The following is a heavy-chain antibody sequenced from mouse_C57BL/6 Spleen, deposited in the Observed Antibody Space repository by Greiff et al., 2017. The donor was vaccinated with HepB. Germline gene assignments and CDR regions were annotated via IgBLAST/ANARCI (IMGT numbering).Heavy chain of an antibody. CDR2: ISNLAYSI. J-gene: IGHJ1*03. V-gene: IGHV5-15*01. D-gene: IGHD1-1*01. CDR1: GFTFSDYG. CDR3: ARPSNYYGSSHWYFDV. Sequence: EVKLMESGGGLVQPGGSLKLSCAASGFTFSDYGMAWVRQAPRKGPEWVAFISNLAYSIYYADTVTGRFTISRENAKNTLYLEMSSLRSEETAMYYCARPSNYYGSSHWYFDVWGTGTTVTVSS.